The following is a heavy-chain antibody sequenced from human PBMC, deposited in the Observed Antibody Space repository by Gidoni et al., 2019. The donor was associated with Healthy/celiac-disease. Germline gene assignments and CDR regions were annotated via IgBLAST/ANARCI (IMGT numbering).Heavy chain of an antibody. J-gene: IGHJ4*02. CDR2: ISSSSSYI. CDR3: ARRNYGDYVAGGDY. V-gene: IGHV3-21*01. CDR1: GFTFSSYS. Sequence: EVQLVESGGGLVKPGGSLRLSCAASGFTFSSYSMNWVRQAPGKGLEWVSSISSSSSYIYYADSVKVRFTISRDNAKNSLYLQMNSLRAEDTAVYYCARRNYGDYVAGGDYWGQGTLVTVSS. D-gene: IGHD4-17*01.